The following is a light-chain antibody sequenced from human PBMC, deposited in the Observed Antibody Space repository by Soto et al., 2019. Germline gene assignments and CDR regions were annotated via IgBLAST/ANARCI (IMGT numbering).Light chain of an antibody. CDR2: EVS. CDR1: SSDVGDYNY. CDR3: SAYTARSTLV. Sequence: QSALTQPASVSGSPGQPITISCTGTSSDVGDYNYVSWYQQHPGKAPKLMIYEVSNRPSGVSNRFSGSKSGNTASLTISGLQSEDEGDYYCSAYTARSTLVFGGGTKVTVL. V-gene: IGLV2-14*01. J-gene: IGLJ3*02.